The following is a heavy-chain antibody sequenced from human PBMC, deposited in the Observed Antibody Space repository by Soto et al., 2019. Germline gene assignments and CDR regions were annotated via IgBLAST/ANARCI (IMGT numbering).Heavy chain of an antibody. CDR1: GFSLNTRGVG. J-gene: IGHJ5*02. D-gene: IGHD6-13*01. V-gene: IGHV2-5*02. Sequence: QITLKESGPTLGKPTQTLTLTCTFSGFSLNTRGVGVGWIRQSPGKALEWLALIYWDDDKRYSPSLRSRLTITKDTSKNQVVLTMTNTDPVDTATYYCAQRVGYSSSWYWFDPWGQGTLVTVSS. CDR2: IYWDDDK. CDR3: AQRVGYSSSWYWFDP.